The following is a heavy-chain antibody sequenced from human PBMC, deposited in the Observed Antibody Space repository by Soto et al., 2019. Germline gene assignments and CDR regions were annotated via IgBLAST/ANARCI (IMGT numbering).Heavy chain of an antibody. D-gene: IGHD3-3*01. J-gene: IGHJ6*02. CDR3: ARDKYYDFWSPLYYYYGMDV. Sequence: SGGSLRLSCAASGFTFSSYEMNWFRQAPGKGLEWVSYISSSGSTIYYADSVKGRFTISRDNAKNSLYLQMNSLRAEDTAVYYCARDKYYDFWSPLYYYYGMDVWGQGTTVTVSS. CDR1: GFTFSSYE. CDR2: ISSSGSTI. V-gene: IGHV3-48*03.